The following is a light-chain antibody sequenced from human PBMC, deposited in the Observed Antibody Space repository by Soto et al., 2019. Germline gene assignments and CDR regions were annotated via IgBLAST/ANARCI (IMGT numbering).Light chain of an antibody. J-gene: IGKJ1*01. Sequence: DIHMTLSPSSLTATEGDRFTITCRARQSISSWLAWYQQKPGKAPKLLIYSASTLEVGVPSGFSGSGSGTEFSLTINSLQPDDFATYYCQQYNSYWMFGQGTKVDIK. V-gene: IGKV1-5*03. CDR3: QQYNSYWM. CDR1: QSISSW. CDR2: SAS.